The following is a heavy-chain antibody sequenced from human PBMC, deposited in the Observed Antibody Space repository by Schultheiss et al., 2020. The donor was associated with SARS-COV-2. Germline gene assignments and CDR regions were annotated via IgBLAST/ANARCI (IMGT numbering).Heavy chain of an antibody. CDR1: GFTFSSYA. J-gene: IGHJ3*01. D-gene: IGHD4-23*01. CDR3: VRDDGNDLDAFDL. Sequence: GESLKISCAASGFTFSSYAMSWVRQAPGKGLEWVANIKQDGSEEYYVDSVKGRFTISRDNAKNSLYLQMDSLADEDTAVYYCVRDDGNDLDAFDLWGQGTVVTVSS. V-gene: IGHV3-7*03. CDR2: IKQDGSEE.